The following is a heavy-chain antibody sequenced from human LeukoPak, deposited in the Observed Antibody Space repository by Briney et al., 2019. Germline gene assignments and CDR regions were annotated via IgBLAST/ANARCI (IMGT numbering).Heavy chain of an antibody. V-gene: IGHV3-30*02. CDR3: AKILQWLVRNRAFDY. J-gene: IGHJ4*02. CDR2: IRYDGSNK. Sequence: GGSLRLSCAASGFTFSSYDMHWVRQAPGKGLEWVAFIRYDGSNKYYADSVKGRFTISRDNFRNTLYLQMNSLRAEDTAVYYCAKILQWLVRNRAFDYWGQGTLVTVSS. CDR1: GFTFSSYD. D-gene: IGHD6-19*01.